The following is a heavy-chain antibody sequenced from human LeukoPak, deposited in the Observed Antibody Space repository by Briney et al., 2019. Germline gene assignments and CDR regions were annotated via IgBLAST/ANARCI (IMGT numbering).Heavy chain of an antibody. CDR3: AREEGAPIAAANI. V-gene: IGHV1-18*01. Sequence: GASVKVSCKASGYIFTSYSISWVRQAPGQGLEWMGWISAYNDDTNYVQKFQGRVTMTTDTSTSTAYMELKSLRSDDTAVYYCAREEGAPIAAANIWGLGTKVTVSS. CDR1: GYIFTSYS. D-gene: IGHD6-13*01. CDR2: ISAYNDDT. J-gene: IGHJ3*02.